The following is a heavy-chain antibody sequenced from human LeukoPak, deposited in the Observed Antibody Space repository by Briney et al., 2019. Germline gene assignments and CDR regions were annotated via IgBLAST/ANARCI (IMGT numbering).Heavy chain of an antibody. J-gene: IGHJ4*02. CDR2: IKQDGSEK. V-gene: IGHV3-7*01. CDR1: GFTFSTYW. Sequence: GGSLRLSCAASGFTFSTYWMTWVRQAPGKGLEWVANIKQDGSEKYYVDSVKGRFTISRDNAKNSLYLYVNSLRADDSAVYYCVRDSGWFRLDYWGRGTLVTVSS. CDR3: VRDSGWFRLDY. D-gene: IGHD6-19*01.